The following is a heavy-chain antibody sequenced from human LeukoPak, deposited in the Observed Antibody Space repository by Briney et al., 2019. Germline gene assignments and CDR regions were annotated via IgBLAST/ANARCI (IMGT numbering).Heavy chain of an antibody. CDR2: LYSGSST. V-gene: IGHV3-53*01. CDR3: ARVGDHFHWYLDL. D-gene: IGHD3-3*02. J-gene: IGHJ2*01. CDR1: GFTVSTNY. Sequence: PGGSLRLSCAASGFTVSTNYMNWVRQAPGKGLEWVSILYSGSSTYYADSVEGRFTISRDSSKNTLFLQMNDLRAEDTAVYYCARVGDHFHWYLDLRGRGTLVTVSS.